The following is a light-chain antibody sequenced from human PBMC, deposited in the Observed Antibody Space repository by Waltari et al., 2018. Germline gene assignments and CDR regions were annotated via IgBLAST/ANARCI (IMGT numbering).Light chain of an antibody. CDR1: RSNIGNNY. V-gene: IGLV1-47*01. CDR3: TTWDDSLSVHVV. J-gene: IGLJ2*01. CDR2: RNN. Sequence: QYVLTQPPSASGTPGQRVTISCSGSRSNIGNNYVYSYQQLPGTTPKPLNDRNNQRPSGVPDRFSGSKSGTSASLVISGLRSEDEADYYCTTWDDSLSVHVVFGGGTKLTVL.